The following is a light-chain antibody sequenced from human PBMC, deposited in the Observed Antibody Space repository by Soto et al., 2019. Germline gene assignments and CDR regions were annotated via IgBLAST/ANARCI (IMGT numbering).Light chain of an antibody. CDR1: QAISSY. CDR3: QQFNDYPRT. CDR2: GAS. J-gene: IGKJ4*01. V-gene: IGKV1-9*01. Sequence: DIQLTQSPSFLSASVGDRVTITCRASQAISSYLAWYQQKPGKPPKLLSYGASTLQSDVPSRFSGSGSGTEFTLTVSSLQAEDSATYYCQQFNDYPRTFGGGTKVEIK.